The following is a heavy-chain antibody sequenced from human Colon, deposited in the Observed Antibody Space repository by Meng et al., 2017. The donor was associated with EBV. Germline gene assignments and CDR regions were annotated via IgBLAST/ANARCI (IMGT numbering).Heavy chain of an antibody. Sequence: QLLLPESDSGLVQPSQSLSLTCAVSGDSISSGDYSWSWIRQPPGQGLEWIGYIYHGGTTYNTSLKSRVTISIDTSKNQLSLMLSSVTAADTAVYYCARRPTGIDYWGQGTLVTVSS. CDR2: IYHGGTT. V-gene: IGHV4-30-2*01. D-gene: IGHD2-8*02. CDR1: GDSISSGDYS. J-gene: IGHJ4*02. CDR3: ARRPTGIDY.